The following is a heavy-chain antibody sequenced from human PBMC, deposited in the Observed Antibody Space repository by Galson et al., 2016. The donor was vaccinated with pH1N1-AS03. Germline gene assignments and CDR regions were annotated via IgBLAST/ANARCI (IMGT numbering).Heavy chain of an antibody. J-gene: IGHJ4*01. V-gene: IGHV1-46*01. CDR3: ARRYYFDD. CDR1: GYTLTRYY. D-gene: IGHD3-16*02. CDR2: INPSGGPT. Sequence: SVKVSCKASGYTLTRYYMHWVRQAPGHGLEWMGIINPSGGPTTYAPKFQGRITITTDTSTSTAYMELVSLTSEDTAVYYCARRYYFDDWGQGTLVTVSS.